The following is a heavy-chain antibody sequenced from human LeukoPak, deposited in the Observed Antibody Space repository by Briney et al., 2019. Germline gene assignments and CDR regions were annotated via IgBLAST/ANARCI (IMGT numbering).Heavy chain of an antibody. D-gene: IGHD6-13*01. J-gene: IGHJ4*02. Sequence: GGSLRLSCAASGFTFSSYAMSWVRQAPGKGLEWVSAISASGGNTYYADSVRGRFTISRDNSKHTLYLQMNSLRAEDTAVYHCAKAMGYSSSWWGQGTLVTVSS. CDR2: ISASGGNT. CDR3: AKAMGYSSSW. CDR1: GFTFSSYA. V-gene: IGHV3-23*01.